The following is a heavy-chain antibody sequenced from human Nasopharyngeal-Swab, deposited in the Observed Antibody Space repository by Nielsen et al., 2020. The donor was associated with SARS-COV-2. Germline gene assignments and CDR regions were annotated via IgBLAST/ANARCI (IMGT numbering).Heavy chain of an antibody. CDR3: ARENYGSGSYSPSYYYYYGMDV. Sequence: GGSLRLSCAASGFTFSSYEMNWVRQAPGKWLEWVSYISSSGSTIYYADSVKGRFTISRDNAKNSLYLQMNSLRAEDTAVYYCARENYGSGSYSPSYYYYYGMDVWGQGTTVTVSS. CDR1: GFTFSSYE. V-gene: IGHV3-48*03. CDR2: ISSSGSTI. J-gene: IGHJ6*02. D-gene: IGHD3-10*01.